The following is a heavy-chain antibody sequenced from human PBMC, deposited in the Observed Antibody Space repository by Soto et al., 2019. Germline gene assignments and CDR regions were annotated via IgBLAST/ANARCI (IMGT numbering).Heavy chain of an antibody. CDR2: IIPIFGTA. D-gene: IGHD3-22*01. CDR1: GGTFSSYA. J-gene: IGHJ6*02. CDR3: AADPSYYDSSGYYGSYYYYGMDV. Sequence: GASVKVSCKASGGTFSSYAISWVRQAPGQGLEWMGGIIPIFGTANYAQKFQGRVTITADESTSTAYMELSSLRSEDTAVYYCAADPSYYDSSGYYGSYYYYGMDVWGQGTTVTVS. V-gene: IGHV1-69*13.